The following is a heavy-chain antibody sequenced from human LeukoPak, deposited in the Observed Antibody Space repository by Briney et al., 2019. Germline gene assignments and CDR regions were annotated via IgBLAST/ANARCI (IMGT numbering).Heavy chain of an antibody. CDR2: ISYDGSNK. D-gene: IGHD3-22*01. Sequence: GGSLRLSCAASGFTFSSYGMHSVRQAPGKGLEWVAVISYDGSNKYYADSVKGRFTISRDNSKNTLYLQMNSLRAEDTAVYYCAKSGYHGSSGYNWGQGTLVTVSS. CDR1: GFTFSSYG. CDR3: AKSGYHGSSGYN. V-gene: IGHV3-30*18. J-gene: IGHJ4*02.